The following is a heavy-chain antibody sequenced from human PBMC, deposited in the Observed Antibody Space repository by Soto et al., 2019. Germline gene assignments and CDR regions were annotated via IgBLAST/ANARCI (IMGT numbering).Heavy chain of an antibody. J-gene: IGHJ5*02. V-gene: IGHV1-18*01. Sequence: ASVKVSCKASGYTFTSYCISWGRQAPGQGLERMGWISAYNGNKNYAQKLQGRVTMTTDTSTSTAYMELRSQRSDDTAVFFCARYQLERQNWFAPWGQGTLVTVSS. CDR2: ISAYNGNK. CDR3: ARYQLERQNWFAP. D-gene: IGHD1-1*01. CDR1: GYTFTSYC.